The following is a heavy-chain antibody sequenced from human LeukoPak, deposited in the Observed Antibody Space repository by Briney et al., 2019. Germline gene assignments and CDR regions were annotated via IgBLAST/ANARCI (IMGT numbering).Heavy chain of an antibody. J-gene: IGHJ3*02. CDR1: GGSISSSSYY. CDR3: VRDSIAAYNSAFDI. V-gene: IGHV4-39*07. D-gene: IGHD5-24*01. CDR2: TYYSGST. Sequence: SETLSLTCTVSGGSISSSSYYWGWIRQPPGKGLEWIGSTYYSGSTYYNPSLKSRVTMSLDTSKNQFSLNLSSVTAADTALYYCVRDSIAAYNSAFDIWGQGTVVTVSS.